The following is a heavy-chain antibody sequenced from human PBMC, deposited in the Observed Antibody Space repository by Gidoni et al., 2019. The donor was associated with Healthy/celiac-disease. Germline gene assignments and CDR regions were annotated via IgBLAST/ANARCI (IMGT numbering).Heavy chain of an antibody. CDR3: ARGGVGDNWFDP. V-gene: IGHV4-34*01. Sequence: QVQLQQWGAGLLKPSETLSLTCAVYGGSFSGYYWSWIRQPPGKGLEWIGEINHSGSTNYNPSLKRRVTISVAPSKNQFSLKLSSVTAADTAVYYCARGGVGDNWFDPWGQGTLVTVSS. D-gene: IGHD3-16*01. J-gene: IGHJ5*02. CDR2: INHSGST. CDR1: GGSFSGYY.